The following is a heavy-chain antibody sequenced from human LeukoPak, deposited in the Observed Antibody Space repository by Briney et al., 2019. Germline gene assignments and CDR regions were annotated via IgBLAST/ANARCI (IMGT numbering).Heavy chain of an antibody. CDR3: VKDRIAAVN. Sequence: GGSLRLSCVDSGFSFNNYAMTWVRQAPGKGLEWVSVISGSGAITYYADSVKGRFTISRDNSKNTLYLQMNRLRAEDTAMYYCVKDRIAAVNWGQGTLVTVSS. J-gene: IGHJ4*02. CDR2: ISGSGAIT. V-gene: IGHV3-23*01. D-gene: IGHD6-13*01. CDR1: GFSFNNYA.